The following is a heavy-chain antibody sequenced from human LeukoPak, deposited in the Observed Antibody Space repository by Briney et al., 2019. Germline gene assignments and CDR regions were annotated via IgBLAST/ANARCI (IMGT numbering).Heavy chain of an antibody. CDR3: ARPQYQLLYRSSWYFDY. D-gene: IGHD2-2*02. CDR2: INHSGGT. CDR1: GGSFSGFY. Sequence: SETLCLSCAVYGGSFSGFYRSWIRQPPGKGLEWIWEINHSGGTNSNPSPKSRVSTSVDTYKTQSSLKLSSVTAADTAVYYCARPQYQLLYRSSWYFDYWGQGTLVTVSS. J-gene: IGHJ4*02. V-gene: IGHV4-34*01.